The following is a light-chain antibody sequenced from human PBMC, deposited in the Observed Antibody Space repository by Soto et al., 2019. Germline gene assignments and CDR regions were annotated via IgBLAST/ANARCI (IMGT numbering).Light chain of an antibody. J-gene: IGKJ1*01. CDR3: QQYVSWT. V-gene: IGKV3-20*01. Sequence: EIVLTQSPGTLSVSPGERATLSCRASQSISSNYLAWYQQKPGQAPRILIYGASSRATGIPDRFSGSGSGTDFTLTIIRLEPEDSSIYYCQQYVSWTFGQGTKVEIK. CDR2: GAS. CDR1: QSISSNY.